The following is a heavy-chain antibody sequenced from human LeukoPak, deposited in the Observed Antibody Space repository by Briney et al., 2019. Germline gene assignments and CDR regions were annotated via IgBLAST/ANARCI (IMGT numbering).Heavy chain of an antibody. CDR3: ARGQGAVGAIFS. V-gene: IGHV1-69*13. D-gene: IGHD1-26*01. CDR2: IIPIFGTA. J-gene: IGHJ5*02. CDR1: GGTFSSYA. Sequence: GASVKVSCKASGGTFSSYAISWVRQAHGQGLEWMGGIIPIFGTANYAQKFQGRVTITADESTSTAYMELRSLRSEDTAVYYCARGQGAVGAIFSWGQGTLVTVSS.